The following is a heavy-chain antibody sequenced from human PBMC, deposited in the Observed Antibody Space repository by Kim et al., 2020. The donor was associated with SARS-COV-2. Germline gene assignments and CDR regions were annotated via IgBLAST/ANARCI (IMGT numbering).Heavy chain of an antibody. CDR3: AKVGSGWRFDY. CDR1: GFTFSIYA. V-gene: IGHV3-23*01. Sequence: GGSLRLSCAASGFTFSIYAMTWVRQAPGKGLEWVSAISGGADRIFYADSVKGRFTISRDNSKNTLYLQMNSLRAEDTAVYYCAKVGSGWRFDYWGQGALV. CDR2: ISGGADRI. D-gene: IGHD6-19*01. J-gene: IGHJ4*02.